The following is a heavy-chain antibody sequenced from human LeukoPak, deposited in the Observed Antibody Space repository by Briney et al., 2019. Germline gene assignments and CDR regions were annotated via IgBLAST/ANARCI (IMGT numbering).Heavy chain of an antibody. CDR3: ARIGYSSSCFDY. D-gene: IGHD6-13*01. J-gene: IGHJ4*02. V-gene: IGHV3-7*03. Sequence: PVGSLRLSCAASGFSSTNYWMSWVRQAPGKGLEWGANIKQDGSVKYNVESVKGRFTISRDNAKSAGHLQINSLRVEDTAVYYCARIGYSSSCFDYWGQGTLVTVSS. CDR2: IKQDGSVK. CDR1: GFSSTNYW.